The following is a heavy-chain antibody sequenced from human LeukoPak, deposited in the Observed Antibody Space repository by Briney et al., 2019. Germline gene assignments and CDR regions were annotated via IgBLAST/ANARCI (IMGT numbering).Heavy chain of an antibody. J-gene: IGHJ4*02. D-gene: IGHD2-21*02. Sequence: SVKVSCKASGGTFSSYAISWVRQAPGQGLEWMGGIIPIFGTANYAQKFQGRVTITADESTSTAYMELSSLRSEDTAVYYCARAYCGGDCLDYFDYWGQGALVTVSS. CDR2: IIPIFGTA. CDR1: GGTFSSYA. CDR3: ARAYCGGDCLDYFDY. V-gene: IGHV1-69*13.